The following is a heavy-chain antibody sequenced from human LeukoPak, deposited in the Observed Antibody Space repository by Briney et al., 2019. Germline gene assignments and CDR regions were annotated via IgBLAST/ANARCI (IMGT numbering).Heavy chain of an antibody. J-gene: IGHJ4*02. CDR1: GFTFSSYS. V-gene: IGHV3-21*01. CDR2: ISSSSSYI. D-gene: IGHD6-13*01. Sequence: GGSLRLSCAVSGFTFSSYSMNWVRQAPGKGLEWVSSISSSSSYIYYADSVKGRFTISRDNAKNSLYLQMNSLRAEDTAVYYCARRIAAAYFDYWGQGTLVTVSS. CDR3: ARRIAAAYFDY.